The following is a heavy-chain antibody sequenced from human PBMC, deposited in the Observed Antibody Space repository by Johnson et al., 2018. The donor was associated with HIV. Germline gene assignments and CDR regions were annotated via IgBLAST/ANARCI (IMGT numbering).Heavy chain of an antibody. V-gene: IGHV3-13*01. CDR3: AREEANGAFDI. Sequence: VQLVESGGGVVQPGESLRLSCAASGFTFSSYDMHWVRQATGKGLEWVSAIGTAGDTYYPGSVKGRFTISRENAKNSLYLQMNSLRAGDTAVYYCAREEANGAFDIWGQGTMVTVPS. CDR2: IGTAGDT. CDR1: GFTFSSYD. J-gene: IGHJ3*02.